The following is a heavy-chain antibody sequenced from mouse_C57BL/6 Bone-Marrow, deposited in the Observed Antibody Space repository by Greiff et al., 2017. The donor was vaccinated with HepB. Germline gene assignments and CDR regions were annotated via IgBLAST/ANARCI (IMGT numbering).Heavy chain of an antibody. CDR2: FGPGSGST. CDR1: GYTFTDYY. J-gene: IGHJ2*01. V-gene: IGHV1-77*01. CDR3: ARSAFSYYGSDY. Sequence: VQVVESGAELVKPGASVKISCKASGYTFTDYYINWVKQRPGQGLEWIGKFGPGSGSTYYNEKFKGKATLTADKSSSTAYMQLSSLTSEDSAVYFCARSAFSYYGSDYWGQGTTLTVSS. D-gene: IGHD1-1*01.